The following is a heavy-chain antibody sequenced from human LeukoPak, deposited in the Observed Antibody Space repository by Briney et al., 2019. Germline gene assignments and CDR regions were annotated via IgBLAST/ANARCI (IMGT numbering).Heavy chain of an antibody. J-gene: IGHJ4*02. CDR2: IIPIFGTA. D-gene: IGHD6-19*01. CDR1: GGTFSSYA. V-gene: IGHV1-69*13. CDR3: ARAVSSGWLRAYYFDY. Sequence: ASVKVSCKASGGTFSSYAISWVRQAPGQGLEWMGGIIPIFGTANYAQKFQGRVTITADESTSTAYMELSSLRSEDTAVYYCARAVSSGWLRAYYFDYWGQGTLVTVSS.